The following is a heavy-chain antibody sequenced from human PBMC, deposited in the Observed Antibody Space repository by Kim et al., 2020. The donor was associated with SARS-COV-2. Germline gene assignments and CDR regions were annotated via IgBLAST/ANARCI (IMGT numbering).Heavy chain of an antibody. Sequence: SETLSLTCSVSGGSITSYYWSWIRQPPGKGLEFIGYIYYSGSTNYNPSLKSRVTISVDTSKNQFSLKLGSVTAADTAVYYCASRSTGNYYGMDVWGQGTTVTVSS. CDR2: IYYSGST. CDR1: GGSITSYY. V-gene: IGHV4-59*08. CDR3: ASRSTGNYYGMDV. J-gene: IGHJ6*02.